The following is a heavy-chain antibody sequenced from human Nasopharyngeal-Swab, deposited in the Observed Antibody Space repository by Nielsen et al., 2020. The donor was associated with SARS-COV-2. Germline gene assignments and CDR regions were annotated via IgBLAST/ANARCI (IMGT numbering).Heavy chain of an antibody. CDR1: GYTLTELS. CDR2: FDPEDGET. Sequence: ASVTVSCKVSGYTLTELSMHWVRQAPGKGLEWMGGFDPEDGETIYAQKFQGRVTMTEDTSTDTAYMELSSLRSEDTAVYYCATSPIFGVFNWFDPWGQGTLVTVSS. D-gene: IGHD3-3*01. CDR3: ATSPIFGVFNWFDP. V-gene: IGHV1-24*01. J-gene: IGHJ5*02.